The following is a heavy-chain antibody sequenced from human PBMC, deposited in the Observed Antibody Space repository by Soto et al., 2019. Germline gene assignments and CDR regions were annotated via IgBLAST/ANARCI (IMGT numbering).Heavy chain of an antibody. V-gene: IGHV1-18*01. CDR1: GYTFTNYG. D-gene: IGHD3-16*01. Sequence: QVQLVQSGAEVKKPGASVKVSCKASGYTFTNYGITWVRQAPGQGLEWLGWINGYNGNTNYAQKLQGRVTMTTDTSTSQAYMELRSLRSDDTAVYYCARMGDVPYYYYGMDVWGQGTTVTVSS. CDR2: INGYNGNT. J-gene: IGHJ6*02. CDR3: ARMGDVPYYYYGMDV.